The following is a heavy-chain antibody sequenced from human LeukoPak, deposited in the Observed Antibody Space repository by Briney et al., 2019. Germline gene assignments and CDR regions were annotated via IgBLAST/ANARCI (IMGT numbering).Heavy chain of an antibody. J-gene: IGHJ4*02. CDR2: INPNSGAT. V-gene: IGHV1-2*02. D-gene: IGHD3-22*01. CDR1: GYTFTGYY. Sequence: GASVKVSCKASGYTFTGYYMHWVRQAPGQGLEWMGWINPNSGATNYAQKFQGRVTMTRDTSISTAYMELSRVISDDTAVYYCARAGVYYDSSGYYDYWGQGTLVTVSS. CDR3: ARAGVYYDSSGYYDY.